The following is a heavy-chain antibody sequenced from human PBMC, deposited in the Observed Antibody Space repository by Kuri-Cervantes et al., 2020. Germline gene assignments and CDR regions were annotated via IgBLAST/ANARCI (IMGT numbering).Heavy chain of an antibody. Sequence: GESLKISCAASGFTFSSYSMNWVRQAPGKGLEWVSSISSSSSYIYYADSVKGRFTISRDNAKNSLYLQMNSLRAEDTAVYYCARVKSHGDYYYYYYMDVWGKGTTVTVSS. D-gene: IGHD4-17*01. CDR3: ARVKSHGDYYYYYYMDV. CDR2: ISSSSSYI. CDR1: GFTFSSYS. V-gene: IGHV3-21*01. J-gene: IGHJ6*03.